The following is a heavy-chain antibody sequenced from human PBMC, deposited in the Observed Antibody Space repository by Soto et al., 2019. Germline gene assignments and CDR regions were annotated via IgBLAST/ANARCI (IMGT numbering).Heavy chain of an antibody. Sequence: ASVKVSCKASGYTFSSYAMHWVRQAPGQRLEWMGWINAGNGNTKYSQKFQGRVTITRDTSASTAYMELSSLRSEDTAVYYCATHPNQYCTGSSCYYFDYWGQGTLVTVSS. D-gene: IGHD2-15*01. V-gene: IGHV1-3*01. CDR3: ATHPNQYCTGSSCYYFDY. CDR2: INAGNGNT. CDR1: GYTFSSYA. J-gene: IGHJ4*02.